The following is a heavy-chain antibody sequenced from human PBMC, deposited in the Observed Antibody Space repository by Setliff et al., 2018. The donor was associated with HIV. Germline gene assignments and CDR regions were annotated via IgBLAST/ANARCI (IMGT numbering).Heavy chain of an antibody. V-gene: IGHV1-3*01. J-gene: IGHJ5*02. D-gene: IGHD6-13*01. CDR2: INAGNGNT. CDR1: GYTFTSYA. Sequence: GASVKVSCKASGYTFTSYAMHWVRQAPGQRLEWMGWINAGNGNTKYSQRFQGRVTITRDTSASTAYMELSSLRSDDTAVYYCARDFSGQQLVGGWFDPWGQGTLVTVSS. CDR3: ARDFSGQQLVGGWFDP.